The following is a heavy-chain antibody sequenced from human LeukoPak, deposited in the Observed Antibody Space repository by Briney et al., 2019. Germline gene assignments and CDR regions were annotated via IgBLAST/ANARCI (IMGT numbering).Heavy chain of an antibody. D-gene: IGHD3-22*01. CDR2: IYSGGST. CDR1: GFTVSSNY. V-gene: IGHV3-66*01. Sequence: GGSLRLSCAVSGFTVSSNYMSWVRQAPGKGLEWVSVIYSGGSTYYADSVKGRFTISRDNSKNTLYLQTNSLRAEDTAVYYCYSMIVVEIRVINDYWGQGTLVTVSS. CDR3: YSMIVVEIRVINDY. J-gene: IGHJ4*02.